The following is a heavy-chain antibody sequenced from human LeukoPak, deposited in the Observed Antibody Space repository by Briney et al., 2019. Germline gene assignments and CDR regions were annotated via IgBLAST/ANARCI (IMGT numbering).Heavy chain of an antibody. V-gene: IGHV3-23*01. CDR1: GFSFSTYA. D-gene: IGHD6-13*01. Sequence: PGGSLRLSCAASGFSFSTYAMSWVRQAPGKGLEWVSSISGSGGNTYYADSVKGRFTISRGNSKSTMYLQMNSLRAEDAAVYYCAKLAAAGYFDYWGQGTLVTVSS. CDR3: AKLAAAGYFDY. J-gene: IGHJ4*02. CDR2: ISGSGGNT.